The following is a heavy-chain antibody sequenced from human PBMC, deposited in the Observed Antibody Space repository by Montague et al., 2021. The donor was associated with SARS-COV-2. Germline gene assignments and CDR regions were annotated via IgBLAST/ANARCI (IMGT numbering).Heavy chain of an antibody. CDR3: AGLRIPDNINNCLDP. CDR1: GFTFSSYV. D-gene: IGHD2/OR15-2a*01. J-gene: IGHJ5*02. V-gene: IGHV3-23*03. CDR2: INRGGTDT. Sequence: SLRLSCATSGFTFSSYVLSWVRQAPGKGLEWVASINRGGTDTFYATSVKGRFTISRENSRETLYLQMDSVRVDDTATYYCAGLRIPDNINNCLDPWGQGTMVIVSS.